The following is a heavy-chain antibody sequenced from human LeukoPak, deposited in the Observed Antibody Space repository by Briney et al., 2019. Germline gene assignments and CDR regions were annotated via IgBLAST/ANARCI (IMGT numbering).Heavy chain of an antibody. Sequence: GGSLRLSCAASGFTFDDYAMHWVRQAPGKGLEWVSGISWNSGSIGYADSVKGRFTISRDNAKNSLYLQMNSLRAEDTAVYYCARTLRPNDFWSAHDAFDIWGQGTMVTVSS. V-gene: IGHV3-9*01. CDR1: GFTFDDYA. J-gene: IGHJ3*02. CDR2: ISWNSGSI. CDR3: ARTLRPNDFWSAHDAFDI. D-gene: IGHD3-3*01.